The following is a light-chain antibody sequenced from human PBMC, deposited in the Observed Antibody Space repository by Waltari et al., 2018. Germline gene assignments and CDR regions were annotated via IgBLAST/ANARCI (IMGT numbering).Light chain of an antibody. CDR2: DAS. CDR3: QQRTNGPPVT. CDR1: QSVSTY. J-gene: IGKJ5*01. Sequence: EIVLTQSPATLSLSPGERATLSCRASQSVSTYLAWYQHKPGQAPRLLIYDASNRATGIPARFSGSGSGTDFILTISSLEPDDFAVYYCQQRTNGPPVTFGQGTRLDLK. V-gene: IGKV3-11*01.